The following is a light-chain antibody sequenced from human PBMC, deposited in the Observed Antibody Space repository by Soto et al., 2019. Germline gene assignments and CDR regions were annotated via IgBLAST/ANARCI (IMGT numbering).Light chain of an antibody. CDR3: QQRSNWPRT. Sequence: EIVLTQSPATLSLSPGERATLSCRASQSVSSYLAWYQQKPGQAPRLLIYDASNRATGIPARFSGSGSGTDFTLTISSLEPEDLAVYYCQQRSNWPRTFGQGTTVEIK. CDR1: QSVSSY. J-gene: IGKJ1*01. V-gene: IGKV3-11*01. CDR2: DAS.